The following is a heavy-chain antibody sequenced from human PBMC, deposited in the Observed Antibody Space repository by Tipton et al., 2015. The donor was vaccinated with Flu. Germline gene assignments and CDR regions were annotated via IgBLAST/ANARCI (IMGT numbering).Heavy chain of an antibody. Sequence: LSLTCAASGFTFSSYAMSWVRQAPGKGLEWVSSVSGTGGSTYYAASVKGRFTISRDNSKNTLYLQMNSLRAEDTAVYFCAKSLRSGYSSDFDYWGQGALVTVSS. CDR1: GFTFSSYA. CDR2: VSGTGGST. D-gene: IGHD3-3*01. CDR3: AKSLRSGYSSDFDY. V-gene: IGHV3-23*01. J-gene: IGHJ4*02.